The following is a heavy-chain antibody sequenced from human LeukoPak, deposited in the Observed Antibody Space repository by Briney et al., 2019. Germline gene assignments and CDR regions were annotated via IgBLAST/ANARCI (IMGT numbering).Heavy chain of an antibody. V-gene: IGHV3-7*01. D-gene: IGHD2-15*01. J-gene: IGHJ3*02. Sequence: PGGSLRLSCAASEFTFNSYWMSWVRQAPGRGLEWVADIKQDGSKKYYVDSVKGRFTISRQNAKKSLFLQMNSLRAEDTAVYYCARHRSGGSQDDAFDIWGQGTMVTVSS. CDR3: ARHRSGGSQDDAFDI. CDR1: EFTFNSYW. CDR2: IKQDGSKK.